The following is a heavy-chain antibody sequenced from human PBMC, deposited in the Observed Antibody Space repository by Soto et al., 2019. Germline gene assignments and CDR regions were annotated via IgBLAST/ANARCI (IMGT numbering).Heavy chain of an antibody. CDR1: GFTFSTFW. D-gene: IGHD2-21*01. V-gene: IGHV3-7*01. Sequence: EVQLVESGGGLVQPGGSLRLSCVASGFTFSTFWMTWVRQAPGKGLGGVANIRPDGGEESYGDSVRGRFTISRDNSKNSLFLQMHSLRAEDTAVYYCGREGSRLGDFDIWGQGTMVTVSS. CDR2: IRPDGGEE. CDR3: GREGSRLGDFDI. J-gene: IGHJ3*02.